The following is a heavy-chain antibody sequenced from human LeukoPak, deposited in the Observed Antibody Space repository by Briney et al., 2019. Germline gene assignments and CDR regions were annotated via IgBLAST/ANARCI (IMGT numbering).Heavy chain of an antibody. Sequence: GGSLRLSCAASGFTFTSYTMNWVRQAPGRGLGWVSSISSGISYRYSADSVKGRYTISRDNAKTSLYMQMNSLRAEDTAVYYCARGTRKSRRNDAFDIWGQGTMVTVSS. J-gene: IGHJ3*02. CDR2: ISSGISYR. V-gene: IGHV3-21*01. CDR1: GFTFTSYT. CDR3: ARGTRKSRRNDAFDI.